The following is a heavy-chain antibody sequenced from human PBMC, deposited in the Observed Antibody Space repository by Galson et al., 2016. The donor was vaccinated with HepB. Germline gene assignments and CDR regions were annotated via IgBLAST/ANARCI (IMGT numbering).Heavy chain of an antibody. D-gene: IGHD3-16*01. CDR3: ARTAPLGLEVSRDHFDY. CDR2: IYWNDDK. V-gene: IGHV2-5*01. CDR1: GFSLSTTGLG. Sequence: PALVKPTQTLTLTCTFSGFSLSTTGLGVAWLRQPPGKAPEWLALIYWNDDKRYSPFLKSRLAITKDTSKSQVVLTMTNMDPVDTGTYYCARTAPLGLEVSRDHFDYWGQGTLVTVSS. J-gene: IGHJ4*01.